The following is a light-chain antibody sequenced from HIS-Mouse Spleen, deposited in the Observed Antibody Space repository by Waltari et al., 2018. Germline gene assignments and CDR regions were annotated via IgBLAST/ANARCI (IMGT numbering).Light chain of an antibody. CDR3: SSYAGSNNLV. V-gene: IGLV2-8*01. CDR1: SSDAGGYNY. Sequence: QSALTQPPSASGSPGQSVTISCTGTSSDAGGYNYVSWYQQHPGKAPKLMIYEVSKRPSGVPDCFSGSKSGNTASLTVSGLQAEDEADYYCSSYAGSNNLVFGGGTKLTVL. J-gene: IGLJ2*01. CDR2: EVS.